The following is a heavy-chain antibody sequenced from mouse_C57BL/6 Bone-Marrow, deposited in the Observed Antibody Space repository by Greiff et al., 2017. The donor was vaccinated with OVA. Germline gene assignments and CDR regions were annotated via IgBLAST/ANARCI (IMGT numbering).Heavy chain of an antibody. CDR3: TTVVAAVDY. CDR1: GFTIKDDY. D-gene: IGHD1-1*01. J-gene: IGHJ4*01. Sequence: VQLKESGAELVRPGASVKLSCTASGFTIKDDYMHWVKQRPEQGLEWIGWIDPENGDTEYASKFQGKATITADTSSNTAYLQLSSLTSVDTSVCYGTTVVAAVDYWGQGTSVTVSS. V-gene: IGHV14-4*01. CDR2: IDPENGDT.